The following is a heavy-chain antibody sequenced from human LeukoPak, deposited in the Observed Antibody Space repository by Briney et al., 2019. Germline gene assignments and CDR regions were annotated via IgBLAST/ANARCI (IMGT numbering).Heavy chain of an antibody. J-gene: IGHJ3*02. D-gene: IGHD6-13*01. CDR2: IRYDGSNK. V-gene: IGHV3-30*02. CDR3: AKDNGSPGAFDI. Sequence: GGSLRLSCAASGFTFSDYYMSWIRQAPGKGLEWVAFIRYDGSNKYYAGSVKGRFTISRDNSKNTLYLQMNSLRAEDTALYYCAKDNGSPGAFDIWGQGTMVTVSS. CDR1: GFTFSDYY.